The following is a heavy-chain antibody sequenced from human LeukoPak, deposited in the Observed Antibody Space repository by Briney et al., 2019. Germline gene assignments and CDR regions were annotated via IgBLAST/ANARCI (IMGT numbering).Heavy chain of an antibody. V-gene: IGHV3-7*01. J-gene: IGHJ4*02. CDR3: ARDGGHSTDLDY. D-gene: IGHD2-8*02. CDR2: IKQDGSER. Sequence: GGSLRLSCATSGFTFSRHWMTWVRQAPGKGPEWVANIKQDGSERYYVHSVRGRFTISRDNANNALYLQMSSLRAEDTAVYYCARDGGHSTDLDYWSQGILVTVSS. CDR1: GFTFSRHW.